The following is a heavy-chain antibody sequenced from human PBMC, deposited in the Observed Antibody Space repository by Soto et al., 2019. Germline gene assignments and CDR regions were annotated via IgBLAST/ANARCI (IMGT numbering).Heavy chain of an antibody. CDR2: ISYDGSNK. D-gene: IGHD6-6*01. V-gene: IGHV3-30*18. CDR1: GFTFSSYG. J-gene: IGHJ5*02. Sequence: QVQLVESGGGVVQPGRSLRLSCAASGFTFSSYGMHWVRQAPGKGLEWVAVISYDGSNKYYADSVKGRFTISRDNSKNTLYLQMNSLRAEDTAVYYCAKDREMAARPVWFDPWGQGTLFTVSS. CDR3: AKDREMAARPVWFDP.